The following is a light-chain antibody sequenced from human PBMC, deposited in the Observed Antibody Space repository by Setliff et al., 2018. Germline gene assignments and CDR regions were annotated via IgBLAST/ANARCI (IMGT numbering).Light chain of an antibody. CDR3: SSYTSSSRRLYV. Sequence: QSVLTQPASVSGSPGQSITISRTGTSSDVGGYNYVSWYQQHPGKAPKLMIYDVSKRPSGVSNRFSGSKSGNTASLTISGLQAEDEADYYCSSYTSSSRRLYVFGTGTKVTVL. V-gene: IGLV2-14*01. CDR1: SSDVGGYNY. CDR2: DVS. J-gene: IGLJ1*01.